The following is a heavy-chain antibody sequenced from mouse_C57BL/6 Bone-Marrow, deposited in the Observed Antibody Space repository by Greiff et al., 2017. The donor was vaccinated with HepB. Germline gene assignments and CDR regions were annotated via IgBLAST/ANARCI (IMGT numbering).Heavy chain of an antibody. Sequence: EVQLQQSGAELVRPGASVKLSRTASGFNIKDDYMHWVKQRPEQGLEWIGWIDPENGDTEYASKFQGKATITADTSSNTAYLQLSSLTSEDTAVYYCTTDGYDEDYAMDYWGQGTSVTVSS. CDR3: TTDGYDEDYAMDY. J-gene: IGHJ4*01. D-gene: IGHD2-2*01. CDR2: IDPENGDT. CDR1: GFNIKDDY. V-gene: IGHV14-4*01.